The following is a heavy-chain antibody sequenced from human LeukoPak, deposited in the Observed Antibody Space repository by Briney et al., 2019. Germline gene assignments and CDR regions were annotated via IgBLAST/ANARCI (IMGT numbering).Heavy chain of an antibody. CDR2: IYWDDDK. CDR3: AHTGGAARRFDY. J-gene: IGHJ4*02. V-gene: IGHV2-5*02. D-gene: IGHD6-25*01. Sequence: SGPTLLKPTQTLTLTCTFSGFSLSTSGVGVGWIRQPPGKALEWLALIYWDDDKRYSPSLKSRLTITKDTSKNQVVLTMTNMDPVDTATYYCAHTGGAARRFDYWGQGTLVTVSS. CDR1: GFSLSTSGVG.